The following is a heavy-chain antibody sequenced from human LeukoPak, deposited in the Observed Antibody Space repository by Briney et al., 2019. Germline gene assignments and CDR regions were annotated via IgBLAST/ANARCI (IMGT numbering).Heavy chain of an antibody. CDR1: GGSISSYY. J-gene: IGHJ2*01. Sequence: SETLSLNCTVSGGSISSYYLSWIRQPAGKGLEWIGRIYTSGSTNYNPSLKSRVTMSVDTSKNQFSLKLSSVPAADTAVYYCARDLRYWYFDLWGRGTLVTVSS. D-gene: IGHD4-17*01. CDR2: IYTSGST. CDR3: ARDLRYWYFDL. V-gene: IGHV4-4*07.